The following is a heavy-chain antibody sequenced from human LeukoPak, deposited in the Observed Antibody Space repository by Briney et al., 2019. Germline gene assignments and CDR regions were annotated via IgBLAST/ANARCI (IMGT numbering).Heavy chain of an antibody. V-gene: IGHV3-23*01. CDR2: ISASGSST. CDR1: GFAFSTYA. J-gene: IGHJ6*02. Sequence: PGGSLRLSCAASGFAFSTYAVSWVRQVPGKGLEWVSAISASGSSTFYADSVKGRFTISGDNSKNTLYLQMNSLRAEDTAVYYCAKTSGSGNYYYYYYGMDVWGQGTTVTVSS. D-gene: IGHD3-10*01. CDR3: AKTSGSGNYYYYYYGMDV.